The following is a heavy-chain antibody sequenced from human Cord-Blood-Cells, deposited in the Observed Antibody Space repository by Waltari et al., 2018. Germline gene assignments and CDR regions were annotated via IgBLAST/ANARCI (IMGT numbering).Heavy chain of an antibody. J-gene: IGHJ4*02. CDR2: INAGNGNT. Sequence: QVQLVQSGAAVKKPGASVKVSCKASGYTFTSYAMPWVRPAPGQRLEWMGWINAGNGNTKYSQKFQGRVTITRDTSASTAYMELSSLRSEDTAVYYCARVDSIAAAGAYFDYWGQGTLVTVSS. V-gene: IGHV1-3*01. CDR1: GYTFTSYA. D-gene: IGHD6-13*01. CDR3: ARVDSIAAAGAYFDY.